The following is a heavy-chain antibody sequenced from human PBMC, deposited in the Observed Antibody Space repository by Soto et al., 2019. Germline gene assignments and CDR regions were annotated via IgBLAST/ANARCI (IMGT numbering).Heavy chain of an antibody. J-gene: IGHJ4*02. CDR2: ISYDGNNR. CDR1: GFAFNNFD. Sequence: QVQLVESGGGVVQPGRSLRLSCAASGFAFNNFDMHWVRQAPGKGLEWVAVISYDGNNRYYIDSVKGRFTISRDNSKNTLYLQMNSLRIEDTAVYYCARDDQGNGWSGELLYWGQGTLVTVSS. V-gene: IGHV3-30*03. CDR3: ARDDQGNGWSGELLY. D-gene: IGHD3-10*01.